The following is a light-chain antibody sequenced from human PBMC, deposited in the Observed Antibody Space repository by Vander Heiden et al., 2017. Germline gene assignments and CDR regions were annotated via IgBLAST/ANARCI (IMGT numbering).Light chain of an antibody. V-gene: IGLV2-14*03. Sequence: QSALTQPASVSGSPGQSITISCTGTSSDAGGYNYVSWYQQHPGKAPKLMIYDVSNRPSGVSNRFSGSKSGNTASLTISGLQAEDEADYYCSSYTSSSTLAVVFGGGTELTVI. CDR3: SSYTSSSTLAVV. J-gene: IGLJ2*01. CDR2: DVS. CDR1: SSDAGGYNY.